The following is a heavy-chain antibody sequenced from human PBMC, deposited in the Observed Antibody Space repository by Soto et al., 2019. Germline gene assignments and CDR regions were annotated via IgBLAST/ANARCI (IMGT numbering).Heavy chain of an antibody. J-gene: IGHJ6*02. CDR1: GFTFSSYA. CDR2: ISGSGGTT. D-gene: IGHD2-2*01. V-gene: IGHV3-23*01. CDR3: AKYCSSTSCLVVYGMDV. Sequence: EVQLLESGGGLVQPGGSLRLSCAASGFTFSSYAMSWVRQAPGKGLEWVSAISGSGGTTYYTDSVKGRFTISGDNSKNTLYLQMNSLRVEDTAVYYCAKYCSSTSCLVVYGMDVWGQGTKVTVCS.